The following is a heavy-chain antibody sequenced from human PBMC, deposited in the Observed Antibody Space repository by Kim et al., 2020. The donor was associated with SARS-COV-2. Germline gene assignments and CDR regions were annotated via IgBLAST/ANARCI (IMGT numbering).Heavy chain of an antibody. V-gene: IGHV1-18*04. D-gene: IGHD1-26*01. CDR1: GYTFTSYG. Sequence: ASVKVSCKASGYTFTSYGISWVRQAPGQGREGMGWISGYNGNTTYAHERQGRGTMTTDTSTSTAYMELRSLRSDDTAVYYCARDYGIVGATHYYYYCMDVWGQGTTVTVSS. CDR3: ARDYGIVGATHYYYYCMDV. J-gene: IGHJ6*02. CDR2: ISGYNGNT.